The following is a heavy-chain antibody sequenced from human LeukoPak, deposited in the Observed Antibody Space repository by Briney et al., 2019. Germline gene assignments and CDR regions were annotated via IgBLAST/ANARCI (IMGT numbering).Heavy chain of an antibody. CDR3: ARQRWLGYCSGGSCYTLDGNFDY. Sequence: PSETLSLTCTVSDGSISSSNYYWGWIRQPPGKGMEWIGSIYYSGSTYYNPSLKSRVTISVDTSKNQFSLKLSSVTAADTAVYYCARQRWLGYCSGGSCYTLDGNFDYWGQGTLVTVSS. D-gene: IGHD2-15*01. V-gene: IGHV4-39*01. J-gene: IGHJ4*02. CDR2: IYYSGST. CDR1: DGSISSSNYY.